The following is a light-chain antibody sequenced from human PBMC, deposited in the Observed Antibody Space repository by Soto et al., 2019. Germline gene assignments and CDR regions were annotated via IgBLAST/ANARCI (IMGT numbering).Light chain of an antibody. Sequence: QSVLTQPPSVSGAPGQRVTISCTGSSSNIGAGYDVHWYQQLPGTAPKLLIYGNSNRPSGVPDRFSGSKSGTSASLAITGLQAEDEADYYCQCYDSSRSGSRVFGTGTKLTVL. CDR2: GNS. J-gene: IGLJ1*01. V-gene: IGLV1-40*01. CDR1: SSNIGAGYD. CDR3: QCYDSSRSGSRV.